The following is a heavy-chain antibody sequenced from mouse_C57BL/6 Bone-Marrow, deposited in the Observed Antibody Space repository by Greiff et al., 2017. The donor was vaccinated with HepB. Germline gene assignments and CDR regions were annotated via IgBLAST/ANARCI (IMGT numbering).Heavy chain of an antibody. J-gene: IGHJ3*01. CDR1: GFTFSDYY. V-gene: IGHV5-12*01. D-gene: IGHD2-4*01. Sequence: DVMLVESGGGLVQPGGSLKLSCAASGFTFSDYYMYWVRQTPEKRLEWVAYISNGGGSTYYPDTVKGRFTISRDNAKNTLYLQMSRLKSEDTAMYYCARGGYYDYLFAYWGQGTLVTVSA. CDR2: ISNGGGST. CDR3: ARGGYYDYLFAY.